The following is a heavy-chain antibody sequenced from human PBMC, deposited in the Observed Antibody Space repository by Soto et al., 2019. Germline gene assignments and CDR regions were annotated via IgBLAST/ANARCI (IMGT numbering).Heavy chain of an antibody. J-gene: IGHJ6*03. CDR3: ARDQGDYGDYGHHYYYYYMDV. CDR1: GFTFSSYA. V-gene: IGHV3-64*01. Sequence: GGSLRLSCAASGFTFSSYAMHWVRQAPGKGLEYVSAISSNGGSTYYANSVKGRFTISRDNSKNTLYLQMGSLRAEDMAVYYCARDQGDYGDYGHHYYYYYMDVWGKGTTVTVSS. D-gene: IGHD4-17*01. CDR2: ISSNGGST.